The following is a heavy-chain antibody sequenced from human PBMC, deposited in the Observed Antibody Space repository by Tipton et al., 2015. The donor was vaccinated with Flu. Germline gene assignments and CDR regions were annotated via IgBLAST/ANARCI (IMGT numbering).Heavy chain of an antibody. J-gene: IGHJ4*02. V-gene: IGHV4-39*07. D-gene: IGHD1-1*01. CDR3: ARVETVQPYSFDY. CDR1: GGSISSSSYY. CDR2: IYHSGST. Sequence: LRLSCTVSGGSISSSSYYWGWIRQPPGKGLEWIGSIYHSGSTYYNPSLKSRVTISVDTAKNQFSLELSSVTAADSAVYYRARVETVQPYSFDYWGQGTVVTVSS.